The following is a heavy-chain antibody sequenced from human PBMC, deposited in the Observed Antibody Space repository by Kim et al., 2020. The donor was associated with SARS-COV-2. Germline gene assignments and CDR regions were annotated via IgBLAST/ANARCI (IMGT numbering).Heavy chain of an antibody. CDR1: GFDFGTFA. CDR3: YSGRRSPTYWVAMEV. CDR2: ITAHNGVM. Sequence: GGSLRLSCEGSGFDFGTFAITWVRQVPGKGLEWVSRITAHNGVMYYAASVKGRFTATRDNSRAYLHMRDLRAEDTAISYYYSGRRSPTYWVAMEVWGHGT. D-gene: IGHD1-26*01. V-gene: IGHV3-23*01. J-gene: IGHJ6*02.